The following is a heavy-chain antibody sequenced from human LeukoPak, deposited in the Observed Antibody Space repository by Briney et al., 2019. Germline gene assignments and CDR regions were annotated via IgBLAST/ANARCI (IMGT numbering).Heavy chain of an antibody. CDR3: ARDPDYYDSLDH. V-gene: IGHV3-11*01. CDR1: GFTFSDYY. CDR2: ISSSGSTI. J-gene: IGHJ4*02. D-gene: IGHD3-22*01. Sequence: GGSLRLSCAASGFTFSDYYMSWIRQAPGKGLEWVSYISSSGSTIYYADSVRGRFTISRDNAKNSLYLQMNSLRAEDTAVYYCARDPDYYDSLDHWGQGTLVTVSS.